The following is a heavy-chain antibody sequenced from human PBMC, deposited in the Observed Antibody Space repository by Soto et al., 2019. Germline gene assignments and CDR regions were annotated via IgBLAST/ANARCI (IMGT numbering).Heavy chain of an antibody. CDR1: GGTFSRYA. CDR2: IIPIFGTA. J-gene: IGHJ6*02. D-gene: IGHD2-8*01. V-gene: IGHV1-69*12. CDR3: ASPPPQEPSPMGYYSYGMDV. Sequence: QVQLVQSGAEVKKPGSSVKVSCKASGGTFSRYAISWVRQAPGQGLEWMGGIIPIFGTANYAQKFQGRVTTTAHDSXXTXYXXLSTLRSGDTAVYYCASPPPQEPSPMGYYSYGMDVWGQGTTVTVSS.